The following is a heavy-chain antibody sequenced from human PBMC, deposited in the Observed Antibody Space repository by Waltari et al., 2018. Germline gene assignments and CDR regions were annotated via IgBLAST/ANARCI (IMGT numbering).Heavy chain of an antibody. D-gene: IGHD6-6*01. V-gene: IGHV1-69*09. CDR1: GGTFSSYA. J-gene: IGHJ6*02. CDR3: ARAAAARGFHYYYYYGMDV. CDR2: IIPILVIA. Sequence: QVQLVQSGAEVKKPGSSVKVSCKASGGTFSSYAISWVRQAPGQGLEWMGRIIPILVIANYAQKFQGRVTITADKSTSTAYMELSSLRSEDTAVYYCARAAAARGFHYYYYYGMDVWGQGTTVTVSS.